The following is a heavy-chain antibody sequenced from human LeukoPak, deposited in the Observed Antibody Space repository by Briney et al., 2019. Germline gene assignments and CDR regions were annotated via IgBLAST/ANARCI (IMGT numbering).Heavy chain of an antibody. CDR3: AHRRDGSGSYYNYYFDY. CDR1: GFSLRTRGVG. V-gene: IGHV2-5*02. Sequence: SGPTLVNPPQTLTLTCTFSGFSLRTRGVGVGWIRQPPGKALEWLSLIYWDDDKRYSPSLKSRLTITKDTSKNQVVLTMTNMDPVDTATYYCAHRRDGSGSYYNYYFDYWGQGTLVTVSS. D-gene: IGHD3-10*01. J-gene: IGHJ4*02. CDR2: IYWDDDK.